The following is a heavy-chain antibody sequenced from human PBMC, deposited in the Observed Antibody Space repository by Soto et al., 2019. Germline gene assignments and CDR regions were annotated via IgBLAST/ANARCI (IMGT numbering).Heavy chain of an antibody. CDR2: IYPGDSDT. V-gene: IGHV5-51*01. CDR3: CGGNYYYYYGMDV. J-gene: IGHJ6*02. Sequence: PGESLKISCKGSGYSFTSYWIGWVRQMPGKGLEWMGIIYPGDSDTRYSPSFQGQVTISADKSISTAYLQWSSLKASDTAMYYCCGGNYYYYYGMDVWGQGTTVTVSS. D-gene: IGHD2-21*01. CDR1: GYSFTSYW.